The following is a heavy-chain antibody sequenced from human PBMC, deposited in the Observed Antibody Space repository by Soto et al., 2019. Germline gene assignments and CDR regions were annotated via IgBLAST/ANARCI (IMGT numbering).Heavy chain of an antibody. J-gene: IGHJ3*02. CDR2: VDTTGGT. CDR3: AKDDSGAADI. Sequence: QVQLQESGPGLVEPSETLSLTCTVSGGSISSNSWNWIRQPAGKGLEWIGRVDTTGGTNYIPSLKSRVTMSVDTSKNQFSLNLRFVTAADTAVYFCAKDDSGAADIWGQGTMVTVS. V-gene: IGHV4-4*07. D-gene: IGHD3-16*01. CDR1: GGSISSNS.